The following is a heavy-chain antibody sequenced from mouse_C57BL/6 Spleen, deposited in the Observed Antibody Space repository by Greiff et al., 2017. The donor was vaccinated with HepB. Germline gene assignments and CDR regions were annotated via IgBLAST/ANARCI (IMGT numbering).Heavy chain of an antibody. CDR1: GYTFTSYG. Sequence: QVQLQQSGAELARPGASVKLSCKASGYTFTSYGISWVKQRTGQGLEWIGEIYPRSGNTYYNEKFKGKATLTADKSSSTAYMELRSLTSEDSAVYFCSLYDYDLYYAMDYWGQGTSVTVSS. D-gene: IGHD2-4*01. CDR2: IYPRSGNT. CDR3: SLYDYDLYYAMDY. J-gene: IGHJ4*01. V-gene: IGHV1-81*01.